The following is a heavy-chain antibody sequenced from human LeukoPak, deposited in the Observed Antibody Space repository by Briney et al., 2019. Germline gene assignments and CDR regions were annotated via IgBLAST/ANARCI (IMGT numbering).Heavy chain of an antibody. CDR2: ISYDGSNK. V-gene: IGHV3-30-3*01. CDR3: ARDRSITIFGVAADAFDI. J-gene: IGHJ3*02. CDR1: GFTFSSYA. Sequence: GGSLRLSCAASGFTFSSYAMHWVRQAPGKGLEWVAVISYDGSNKYYADSVKGRFTISRDNSKNTLYLQMNSLRAEDTAVYYCARDRSITIFGVAADAFDIWGQGTMVTVSS. D-gene: IGHD3-3*01.